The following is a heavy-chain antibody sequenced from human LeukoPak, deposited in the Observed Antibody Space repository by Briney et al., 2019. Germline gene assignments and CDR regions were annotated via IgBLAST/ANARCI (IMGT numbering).Heavy chain of an antibody. J-gene: IGHJ4*02. Sequence: GGSLRLSCAASGFTFTNNGVNWVRQAPGKGLEWVSVISGSGGSTDYADSVKGRFTISRDNSKNTLYLQMNSLRAEDTAVYYCAKSFGPVIAAAGTGADWGQGTPVIVSS. D-gene: IGHD6-13*01. V-gene: IGHV3-23*01. CDR3: AKSFGPVIAAAGTGAD. CDR2: ISGSGGST. CDR1: GFTFTNNG.